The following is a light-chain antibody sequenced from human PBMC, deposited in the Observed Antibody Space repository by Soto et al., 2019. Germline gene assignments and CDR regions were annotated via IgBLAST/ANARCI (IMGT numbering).Light chain of an antibody. CDR3: QQSYSTLSIT. Sequence: DIQMTQSPSSVSASVGDTVTITCRASQGISSWLAWYQQKPGKAPKLPSYAASSLQSGVPSSFSGSGSGTDFPITISSLKPEDFATYYCQQSYSTLSITFGQGTRTGD. CDR1: QGISSW. V-gene: IGKV1-12*01. J-gene: IGKJ5*01. CDR2: AAS.